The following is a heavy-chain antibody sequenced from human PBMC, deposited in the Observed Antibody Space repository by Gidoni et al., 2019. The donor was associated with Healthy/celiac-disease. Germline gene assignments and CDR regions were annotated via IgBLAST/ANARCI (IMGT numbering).Heavy chain of an antibody. V-gene: IGHV1-8*01. CDR1: GSTFTSYD. CDR2: MNPNSGNT. CDR3: ARARGRDGYNFGY. Sequence: QVQLVQSGAEVKKPGASVKVSFKASGSTFTSYDTNWVLQATGQGLEWMRWMNPNSGNTGYAQKFQGRVTMTRNTSISTAYMELSSLRSEDTAVYYCARARGRDGYNFGYWGQGTLVTVSS. D-gene: IGHD5-12*01. J-gene: IGHJ4*02.